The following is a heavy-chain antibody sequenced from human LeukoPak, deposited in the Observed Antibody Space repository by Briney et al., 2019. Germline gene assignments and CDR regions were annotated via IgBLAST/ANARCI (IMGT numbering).Heavy chain of an antibody. CDR2: IFQSGST. CDR3: ARVGSDWNDVRYNWFDP. Sequence: PSETLSLTCAVSGGSISSGDYSWSWIRHPPGKGLEWIGYIFQSGSTYYTPSLKSRVTISVDRSKTQFSLKLSSVTAADTAVYYCARVGSDWNDVRYNWFDPWGQGTLVTVSS. CDR1: GGSISSGDYS. V-gene: IGHV4-30-2*01. J-gene: IGHJ5*02. D-gene: IGHD1-1*01.